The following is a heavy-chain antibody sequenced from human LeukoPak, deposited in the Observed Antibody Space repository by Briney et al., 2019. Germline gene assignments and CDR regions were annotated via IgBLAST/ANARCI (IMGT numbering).Heavy chain of an antibody. D-gene: IGHD2-15*01. J-gene: IGHJ4*02. CDR3: ARSTCSGGSCYDY. CDR2: INPNSGGT. V-gene: IGHV1-2*04. CDR1: GYTFTSYD. Sequence: ASVKVSCKASGYTFTSYDINWVRQAPGQGLEWMGWINPNSGGTNYAQKFQGWVTMTRDTSISTAYMELSRLRSDDTAVYYCARSTCSGGSCYDYWGQGTLVTVSS.